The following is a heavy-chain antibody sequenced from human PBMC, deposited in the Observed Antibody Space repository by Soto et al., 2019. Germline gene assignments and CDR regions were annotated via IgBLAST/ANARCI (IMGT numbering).Heavy chain of an antibody. D-gene: IGHD3-22*01. J-gene: IGHJ4*02. CDR2: IYYSGST. CDR1: GGSISSGGYY. V-gene: IGHV4-31*03. CDR3: ARLGDSSGFCDY. Sequence: QVQLQESGPGLVKPSQTLSLTCTVSGGSISSGGYYWSWIRQHPGKGLEWIGYIYYSGSTYYNPSLKRRXXIXVXXSKNQFSLKLSSVTAADTAVYYCARLGDSSGFCDYWGQGTLVTVSS.